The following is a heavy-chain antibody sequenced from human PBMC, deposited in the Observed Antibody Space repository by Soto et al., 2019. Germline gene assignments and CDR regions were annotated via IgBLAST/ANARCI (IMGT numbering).Heavy chain of an antibody. V-gene: IGHV4-61*01. CDR2: IYYSGST. CDR3: ARARLRYFDWLLSHYGMDV. D-gene: IGHD3-9*01. CDR1: GGSVSSGSYY. Sequence: SETLSLTCTVSGGSVSSGSYYWSWIRQPPGKGLEWIGYIYYSGSTNYNPSLKSRVTISVDTSKNQFSLKLSSVTAADTAVYYCARARLRYFDWLLSHYGMDVWGQGTTVTVSS. J-gene: IGHJ6*02.